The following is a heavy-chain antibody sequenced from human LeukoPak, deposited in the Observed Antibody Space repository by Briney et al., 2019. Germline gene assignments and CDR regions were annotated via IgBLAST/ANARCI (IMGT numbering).Heavy chain of an antibody. Sequence: GGSLRLSCAASGFTFSSYSMNWVRQAPGKGLEWVSSISSSSSYIYYADSVKGRFTISRDNAKNSLYLQMNSLRAEDTAVYCCARDWAPQDSSGYCNPPGFDYWGQGPLVTVSS. CDR1: GFTFSSYS. V-gene: IGHV3-21*01. CDR2: ISSSSSYI. J-gene: IGHJ4*02. D-gene: IGHD3-22*01. CDR3: ARDWAPQDSSGYCNPPGFDY.